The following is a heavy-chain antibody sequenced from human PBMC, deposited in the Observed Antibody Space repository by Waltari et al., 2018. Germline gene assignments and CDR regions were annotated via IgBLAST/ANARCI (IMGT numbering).Heavy chain of an antibody. CDR2: VNGDGSST. D-gene: IGHD3-22*01. CDR1: GFTFSDFC. CDR3: ARDEDNYYDSSGYIKH. J-gene: IGHJ4*02. V-gene: IGHV3-74*01. Sequence: EVQLLESGGGLVQPGGSLRLSRAASGFTFSDFCMHWVRQAPGEGLAWLSRVNGDGSSTTYADSVKGRFTVSRDNARKTMFLQMTSLRAEDTAVYYCARDEDNYYDSSGYIKHWGQGALVTVSS.